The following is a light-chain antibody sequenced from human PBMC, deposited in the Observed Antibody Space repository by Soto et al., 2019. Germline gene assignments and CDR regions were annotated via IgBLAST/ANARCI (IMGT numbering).Light chain of an antibody. Sequence: EIVLTQSPATLSLSPVERATLSCRASQSASSYLAWYQQKPGQAPRLLIYDASNRATGISARCSGSGSGTDFTLTISSLEPEDFAGYYCQQRSNWPTFGGGSKVDI. V-gene: IGKV3-11*01. CDR2: DAS. J-gene: IGKJ4*01. CDR3: QQRSNWPT. CDR1: QSASSY.